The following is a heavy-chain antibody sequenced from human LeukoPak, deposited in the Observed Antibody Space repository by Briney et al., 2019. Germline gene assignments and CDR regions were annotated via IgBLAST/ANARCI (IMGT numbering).Heavy chain of an antibody. D-gene: IGHD3-10*01. V-gene: IGHV4-34*01. Sequence: PSETLSLTCAVYGGSFSGYYWSWIRQPPGKGLEWIGEINHSGSTNYNPSLKSRVTMSVDTSKNQFSLKLSSVTAADTAVYYCARDQLLWFGESYFDYWGQGTLVTVSS. CDR3: ARDQLLWFGESYFDY. CDR1: GGSFSGYY. J-gene: IGHJ4*02. CDR2: INHSGST.